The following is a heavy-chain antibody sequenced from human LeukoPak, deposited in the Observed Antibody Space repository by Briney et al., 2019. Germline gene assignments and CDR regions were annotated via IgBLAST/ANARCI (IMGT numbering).Heavy chain of an antibody. V-gene: IGHV4-38-2*02. CDR1: GYSISSGYY. Sequence: PSETLSLTCTVSGYSISSGYYWGWIRQSPGKGLEWIATIFHSGSIYYSPSLKSRVTLSVDTSKNQFFLKLNPVNAADTAVYYCARMGVSYYYDSSTYYPLAFDVWGQGTVVTVSS. J-gene: IGHJ3*01. D-gene: IGHD3-22*01. CDR3: ARMGVSYYYDSSTYYPLAFDV. CDR2: IFHSGSI.